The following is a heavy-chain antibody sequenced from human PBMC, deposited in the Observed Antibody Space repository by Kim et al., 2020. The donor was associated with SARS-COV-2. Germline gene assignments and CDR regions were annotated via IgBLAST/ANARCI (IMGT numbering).Heavy chain of an antibody. CDR2: IYPGDSDT. V-gene: IGHV5-51*01. Sequence: GESLKISCKGSGYSFTSYWIGWVRQMPGKGLEWMGIIYPGDSDTRYSPSFQCQVTISADKSISTAYLQWSSLKASDTAMYYCARHVGDGDYEFSYFDYWGQGTLVTVSS. J-gene: IGHJ4*02. CDR3: ARHVGDGDYEFSYFDY. D-gene: IGHD4-17*01. CDR1: GYSFTSYW.